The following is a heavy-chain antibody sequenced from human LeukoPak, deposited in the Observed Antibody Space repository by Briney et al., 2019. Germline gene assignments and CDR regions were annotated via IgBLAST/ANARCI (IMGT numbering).Heavy chain of an antibody. CDR3: ARGLVGTTGEQNWFDP. D-gene: IGHD1-26*01. CDR1: GGSFSGYY. J-gene: IGHJ5*02. Sequence: SETLSLTCAVYGGSFSGYYWSWIRQPPGKGLEWIGEINHSGSTNYNPSLKSRVTISVDTSKNQFSLKLSSVTAADTAVYYCARGLVGTTGEQNWFDPWGQGTLLTVSS. V-gene: IGHV4-34*01. CDR2: INHSGST.